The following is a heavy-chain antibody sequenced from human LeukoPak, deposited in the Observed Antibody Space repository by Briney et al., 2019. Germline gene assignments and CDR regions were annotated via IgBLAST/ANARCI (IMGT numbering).Heavy chain of an antibody. V-gene: IGHV4-59*12. CDR1: GGSISSYY. CDR2: IYYSGST. J-gene: IGHJ4*02. CDR3: ARWIQLWSYFDY. D-gene: IGHD5-18*01. Sequence: SETLSLTCTVSGGSISSYYWSWIRQPPGKGLEWIGYIYYSGSTNYNPSLKSRVTISVDRSKNQFSLKLSSVTAADTAVYYCARWIQLWSYFDYWGQGTLVTVSS.